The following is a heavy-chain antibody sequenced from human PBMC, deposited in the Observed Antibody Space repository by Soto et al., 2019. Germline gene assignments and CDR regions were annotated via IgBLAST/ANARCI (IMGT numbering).Heavy chain of an antibody. CDR3: ASLAAAGTVDY. CDR1: GFTVSSNY. D-gene: IGHD6-13*01. J-gene: IGHJ4*02. V-gene: IGHV3-53*01. Sequence: GGSLRLSCAASGFTVSSNYMSWVRQAPGKGREWVSVIYSGGSTYYADSVKGRFTISRDNSKNTLYLQMNSLRAEDTAVYYCASLAAAGTVDYWGQGTLVTVSS. CDR2: IYSGGST.